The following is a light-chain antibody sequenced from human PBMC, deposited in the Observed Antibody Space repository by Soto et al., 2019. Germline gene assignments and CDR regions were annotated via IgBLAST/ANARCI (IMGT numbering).Light chain of an antibody. CDR3: QAYDTSLRAWV. J-gene: IGLJ3*02. CDR1: SSNIGAGYD. V-gene: IGLV1-40*01. Sequence: QSVLTQPPSASGAPGQRVTISCTGSSSNIGAGYDAHWYQQAPGTTPKYLISGNNDRPSGVPDRFSGSKSGTSASLAITGLQAEDEGDYYCQAYDTSLRAWVFGGGTKLTVL. CDR2: GNN.